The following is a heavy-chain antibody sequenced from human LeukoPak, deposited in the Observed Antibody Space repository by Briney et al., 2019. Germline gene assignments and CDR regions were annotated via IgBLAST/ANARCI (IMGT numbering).Heavy chain of an antibody. J-gene: IGHJ5*02. CDR3: ARGASSGWNHWFDP. CDR2: IYETGNI. CDR1: GGSISGHY. Sequence: SETLSLTCTVSGGSISGHYWSWIRQPPGKGLEWIGYIYETGNINYNPSLKSRVTISVDTSKNQFSLHLSSVTAADTAVYYCARGASSGWNHWFDPWGQGTLVTVSS. V-gene: IGHV4-59*11. D-gene: IGHD1-26*01.